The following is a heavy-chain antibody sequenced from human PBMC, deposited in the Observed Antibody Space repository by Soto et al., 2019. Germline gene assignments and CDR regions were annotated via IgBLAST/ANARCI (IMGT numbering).Heavy chain of an antibody. D-gene: IGHD3-22*01. J-gene: IGHJ5*02. CDR1: GGSINSGGYH. CDR3: ARGGPSYYDSSGYYYLVRIPSNWFDP. CDR2: IYYRGNT. V-gene: IGHV4-30-4*08. Sequence: SETLSLTCSVSGGSINSGGYHWTWIRQHPEKGLEWIGYIYYRGNTYYNPSLRSRVTISVDTSKNQFSLKLSSVTAADTAVYYCARGGPSYYDSSGYYYLVRIPSNWFDPWGQGTLVTVSS.